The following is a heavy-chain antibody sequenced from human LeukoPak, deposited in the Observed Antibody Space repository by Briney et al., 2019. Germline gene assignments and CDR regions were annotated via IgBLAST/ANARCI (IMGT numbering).Heavy chain of an antibody. CDR1: RFTFSSCS. CDR3: ARREDTGAFDI. J-gene: IGHJ3*02. D-gene: IGHD4-17*01. Sequence: GGSLRLSCAASRFTFSSCSMNWVRQAPGKGLEWVSCISSSGSYTYYADSVKGQFTISRDNAKNSLYLQMNSLRAEDTAVYYCARREDTGAFDIWGQGTMVTVSS. V-gene: IGHV3-21*01. CDR2: ISSSGSYT.